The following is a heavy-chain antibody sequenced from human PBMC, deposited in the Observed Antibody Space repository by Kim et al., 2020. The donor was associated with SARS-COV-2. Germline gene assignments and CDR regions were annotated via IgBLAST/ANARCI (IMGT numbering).Heavy chain of an antibody. Sequence: GGSLRLSCAASGFTFSSYGMHWVRQAPGKGLEWVAVISYDGSNKYYADSVKGRFTISRDNSKNTLYLQMNSLRAEDTAVYYCARDPRETIVVGTPDYWGQGTLVTVSS. V-gene: IGHV3-33*05. CDR2: ISYDGSNK. J-gene: IGHJ4*02. D-gene: IGHD2-15*01. CDR1: GFTFSSYG. CDR3: ARDPRETIVVGTPDY.